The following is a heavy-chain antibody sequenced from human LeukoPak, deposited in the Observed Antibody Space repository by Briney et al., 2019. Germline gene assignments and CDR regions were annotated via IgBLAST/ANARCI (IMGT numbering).Heavy chain of an antibody. V-gene: IGHV3-9*01. Sequence: GGSLRLSCAASGFTFDDYAMHWVRQAPGKGLEWVSGISWNSGSIGYADSVRGRFTISRDNSKNTLYLQMNSLRAEDTAVYYCAGREWELPNYWGQGTLVTVSS. J-gene: IGHJ4*02. D-gene: IGHD1-26*01. CDR2: ISWNSGSI. CDR3: AGREWELPNY. CDR1: GFTFDDYA.